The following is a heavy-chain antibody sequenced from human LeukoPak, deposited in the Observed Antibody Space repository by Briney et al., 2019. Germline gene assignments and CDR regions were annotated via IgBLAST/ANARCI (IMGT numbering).Heavy chain of an antibody. D-gene: IGHD1-26*01. CDR3: ARVFVGAKGDY. V-gene: IGHV1-2*02. J-gene: IGHJ4*02. Sequence: GESLKISCKASGYTFTGYYMHWVRQAPGQGLEWMGWINPNSGGTNYAQKFQGRVTMTRDTSISTAYMELSRLRSDDTAVYYCARVFVGAKGDYWGQGTLVTVSS. CDR1: GYTFTGYY. CDR2: INPNSGGT.